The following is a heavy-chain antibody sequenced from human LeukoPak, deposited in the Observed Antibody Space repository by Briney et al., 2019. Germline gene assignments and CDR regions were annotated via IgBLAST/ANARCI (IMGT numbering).Heavy chain of an antibody. D-gene: IGHD3-10*01. Sequence: SETLSLTCTVSGGSISSYYWSWIRQPAGKGLEWIGRIYASGFTNYNPSLKSRVTMSVDTSKNQFSLKLSSVTAADTAVYYCARDGYGSGSYRFDCWGQGTLVTVSS. V-gene: IGHV4-4*07. CDR3: ARDGYGSGSYRFDC. J-gene: IGHJ4*02. CDR2: IYASGFT. CDR1: GGSISSYY.